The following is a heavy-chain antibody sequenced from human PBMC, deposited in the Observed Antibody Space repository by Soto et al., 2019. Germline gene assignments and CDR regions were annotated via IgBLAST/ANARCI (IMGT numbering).Heavy chain of an antibody. V-gene: IGHV4-59*01. J-gene: IGHJ5*02. CDR2: IYYSGST. CDR3: ARVKDIVVVPASSLPNWFDP. CDR1: GGSISSYY. Sequence: QVQLQESGPGLVKPSETLSLTCTVSGGSISSYYWSWIRQPPGKGLEWIGYIYYSGSTNYNPSLKSRVTISVDTSKNQFSLKLSSVTAADTAVYYCARVKDIVVVPASSLPNWFDPWGQGTLVTVSS. D-gene: IGHD2-2*01.